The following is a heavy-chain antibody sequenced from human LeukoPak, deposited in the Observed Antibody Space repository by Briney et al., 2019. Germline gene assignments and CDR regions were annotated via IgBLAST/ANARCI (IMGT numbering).Heavy chain of an antibody. CDR1: GGSISSSMYY. D-gene: IGHD3-10*01. V-gene: IGHV4-39*01. CDR2: IYYSGST. J-gene: IGHJ3*01. Sequence: SETLSLTCTVSGGSISSSMYYWGGIRQPPGKGLEWIGSIYYSGSTYYNPSLKSRFTISVDTSKNQFSLKLSSVTAADTAVYYCARAMVHGGAFDVWGQVTMVTVSS. CDR3: ARAMVHGGAFDV.